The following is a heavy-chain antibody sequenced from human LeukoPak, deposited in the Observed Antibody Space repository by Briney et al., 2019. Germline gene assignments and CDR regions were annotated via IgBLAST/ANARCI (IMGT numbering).Heavy chain of an antibody. J-gene: IGHJ5*02. CDR1: GFTFTSYS. CDR2: ISGSSTFI. D-gene: IGHD2-2*01. Sequence: PGGSLRLSCAASGFTFTSYSMNWVRQAPGKGLEWVSSISGSSTFIYYADSVKGRFTISRDNAKNSLYLQMNSLRAEDTALYYCAKGTRMFDPWGQGTLVTVSS. CDR3: AKGTRMFDP. V-gene: IGHV3-21*04.